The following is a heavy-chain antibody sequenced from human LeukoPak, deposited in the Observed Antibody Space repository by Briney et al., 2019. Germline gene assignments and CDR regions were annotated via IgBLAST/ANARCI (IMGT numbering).Heavy chain of an antibody. CDR2: IDYSGST. D-gene: IGHD3-22*01. Sequence: SETLSRTGTVSGGSISSSSYYWGWIRQPPGKGLEWIGSIDYSGSTYYNPCRKSRVTVSIDTSTNQFSLKLTSVTAAATAVYSCARAALLQMGPFDYWGQGTLVTVSS. CDR3: ARAALLQMGPFDY. J-gene: IGHJ4*02. V-gene: IGHV4-39*07. CDR1: GGSISSSSYY.